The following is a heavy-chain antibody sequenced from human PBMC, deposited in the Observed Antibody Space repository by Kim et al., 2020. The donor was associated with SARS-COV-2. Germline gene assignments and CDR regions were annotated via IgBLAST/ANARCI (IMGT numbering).Heavy chain of an antibody. V-gene: IGHV1-46*01. CDR1: GYTFTSYY. CDR3: ARGGGYYDSSGYYPDAFDI. D-gene: IGHD3-22*01. J-gene: IGHJ3*02. Sequence: ASVKVSCKASGYTFTSYYMHWVRQAPGQGLEWMGIINPSGGSTSYAQKFQGRVTMTRDTSTSTVYMELSSLRSEDTAVYYCARGGGYYDSSGYYPDAFDIWGQGTMVTVSS. CDR2: INPSGGST.